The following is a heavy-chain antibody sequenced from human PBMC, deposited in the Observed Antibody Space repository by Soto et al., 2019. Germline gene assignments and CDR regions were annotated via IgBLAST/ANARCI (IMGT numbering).Heavy chain of an antibody. J-gene: IGHJ6*02. CDR3: ARSVREHYGDYRVVGRYYYYGMDV. CDR2: IYPGDSDT. CDR1: GYSFTSYW. V-gene: IGHV5-51*01. Sequence: PGESLKISCKGSGYSFTSYWIGWVRQMPWKGLEWMGIIYPGDSDTRYSPSFQGQVTISADKSISTAYLQWSSLKASDTAMYYCARSVREHYGDYRVVGRYYYYGMDVWGQGTTVTVSS. D-gene: IGHD4-17*01.